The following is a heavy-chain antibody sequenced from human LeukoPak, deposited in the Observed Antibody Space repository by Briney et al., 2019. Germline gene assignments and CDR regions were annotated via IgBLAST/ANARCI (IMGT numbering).Heavy chain of an antibody. J-gene: IGHJ4*02. CDR3: ARDGTSTDDY. CDR2: ISGNNDNP. CDR1: GYTFSNFG. V-gene: IGHV1-18*01. Sequence: ASVKVSCKTSGYTFSNFGISWVRQAPGQGLEWMGWISGNNDNPNYGQKFQGRFTVTTDSSTSTAYMEQRNLRSDDTAVYYCARDGTSTDDYWGQGTLVTVSS. D-gene: IGHD2-2*01.